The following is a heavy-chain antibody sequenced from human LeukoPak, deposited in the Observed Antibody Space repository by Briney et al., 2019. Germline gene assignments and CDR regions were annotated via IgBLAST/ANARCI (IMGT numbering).Heavy chain of an antibody. V-gene: IGHV3-66*01. D-gene: IGHD4-17*01. CDR3: AKVTGWGDYGDYNFDY. Sequence: QAGGSLRLSCAASGFTVSSNYMSWVRQAPGKGLEWVSVIYSGGSTYYADSVKGRFTISRDNSKNTLYLQMNSLRAEDTAVYYCAKVTGWGDYGDYNFDYWGQGTLATVSS. J-gene: IGHJ4*02. CDR2: IYSGGST. CDR1: GFTVSSNY.